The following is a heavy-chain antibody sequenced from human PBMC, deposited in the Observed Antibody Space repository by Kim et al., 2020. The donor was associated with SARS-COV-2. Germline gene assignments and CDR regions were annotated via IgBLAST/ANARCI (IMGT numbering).Heavy chain of an antibody. V-gene: IGHV4-4*02. CDR3: ARTGYYDSSGYGEQDAFDI. Sequence: SETLSLTCAVSGGSISSSNWWSWVRQPPGKGLEWIGEIYHSGSTNYNPSLKSRVTISVDKSKNQFSLKLSSVTAADTAVYYCARTGYYDSSGYGEQDAFDIWGQGTMVTVSS. D-gene: IGHD3-22*01. J-gene: IGHJ3*02. CDR2: IYHSGST. CDR1: GGSISSSNW.